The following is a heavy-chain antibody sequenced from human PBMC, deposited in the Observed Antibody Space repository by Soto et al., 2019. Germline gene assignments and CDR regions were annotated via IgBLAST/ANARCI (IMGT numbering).Heavy chain of an antibody. Sequence: LRLSCAASGFTFSDYYMSWIRQAPGKGLEWVSYISRSGSTIYYADSVKGRFTISRDNAKNSLYLQMNSLRAEDTAVYYCARKPYSSSWSDYWGQGTLVTVSS. J-gene: IGHJ4*02. V-gene: IGHV3-11*01. D-gene: IGHD6-13*01. CDR2: ISRSGSTI. CDR3: ARKPYSSSWSDY. CDR1: GFTFSDYY.